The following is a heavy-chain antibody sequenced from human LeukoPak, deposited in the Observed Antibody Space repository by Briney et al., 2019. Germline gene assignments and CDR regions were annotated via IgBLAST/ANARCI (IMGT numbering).Heavy chain of an antibody. CDR2: INHSGST. J-gene: IGHJ5*02. CDR3: AREKAGYDFWSGYSPDWIDP. D-gene: IGHD3-3*01. Sequence: SETLSLTCAVYGGSFSGYYWSWIRQPPGKGLEWIGEINHSGSTNYNPSLKSRVTISVDTSKNQFSLKLSSVTAADTAVYYCAREKAGYDFWSGYSPDWIDPWGQGTLVTVSS. V-gene: IGHV4-34*01. CDR1: GGSFSGYY.